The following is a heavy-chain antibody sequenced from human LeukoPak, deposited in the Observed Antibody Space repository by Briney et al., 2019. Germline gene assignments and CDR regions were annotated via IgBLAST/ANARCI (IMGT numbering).Heavy chain of an antibody. V-gene: IGHV1-2*02. D-gene: IGHD2-21*02. CDR2: INPKNGGT. J-gene: IGHJ5*02. CDR1: GYTFIDYH. CDR3: ATKKTPLYCGGDCYSGLGWFDP. Sequence: ASVKVSCKASGYTFIDYHIHWVRQRPAQGLEWMGGINPKNGGTRLAQRLQGRVTMTRDTSTGTVYMELSSLRSDDTAVYYCATKKTPLYCGGDCYSGLGWFDPWGQGTLITVSS.